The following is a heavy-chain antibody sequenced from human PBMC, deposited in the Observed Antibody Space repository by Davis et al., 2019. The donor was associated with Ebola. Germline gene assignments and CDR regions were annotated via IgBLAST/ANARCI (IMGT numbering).Heavy chain of an antibody. CDR1: GFTFSSYA. D-gene: IGHD1-14*01. V-gene: IGHV3-30*04. CDR2: ISYDGSNK. Sequence: PGGSLRLSCAASGFTFSSYAMHWVRQAPGKGLEWVAVISYDGSNKYYADSVKGRFTISRENSKNTLYLQMNSLRAEDTAVYYCARRTDFDYWGQGTLVTVSS. J-gene: IGHJ4*02. CDR3: ARRTDFDY.